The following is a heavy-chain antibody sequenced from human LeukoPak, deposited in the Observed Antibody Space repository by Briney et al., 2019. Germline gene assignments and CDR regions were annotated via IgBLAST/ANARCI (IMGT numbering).Heavy chain of an antibody. CDR2: IYYSGST. D-gene: IGHD6-13*01. J-gene: IGHJ4*02. Sequence: SETLSLTCTVSGGSISSYYWSWIRQPPVKGLEWIGYIYYSGSTNYNPSLKSRVTISVDTSKNQFSLKLSSVTAADTAVYYCAGGIAAAGYDYWGQGTLVTVSS. CDR1: GGSISSYY. V-gene: IGHV4-59*08. CDR3: AGGIAAAGYDY.